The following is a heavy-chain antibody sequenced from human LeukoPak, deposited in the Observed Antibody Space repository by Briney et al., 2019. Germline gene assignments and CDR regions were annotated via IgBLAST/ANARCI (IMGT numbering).Heavy chain of an antibody. V-gene: IGHV3-30*04. J-gene: IGHJ6*02. Sequence: PGGSLRLSCAASGFTFSSYAMHWVRQAPGKGLEWVAVISYDGSNKYYADSVKGRFTISRDNSKNTLYLQMNSLRAEDTAVYYYARDLPLLHYYGSGSYYNLHYYGMDVWGQGTTVTVSS. CDR2: ISYDGSNK. CDR3: ARDLPLLHYYGSGSYYNLHYYGMDV. CDR1: GFTFSSYA. D-gene: IGHD3-10*01.